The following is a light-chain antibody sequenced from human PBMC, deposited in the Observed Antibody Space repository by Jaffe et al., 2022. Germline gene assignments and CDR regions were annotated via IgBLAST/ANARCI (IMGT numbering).Light chain of an antibody. V-gene: IGKV1-NL1*01. CDR3: QQYYSTLALT. CDR1: QGISNS. CDR2: AAS. J-gene: IGKJ4*01. Sequence: DIQMTQSPSSLSASVGDRVTITCRASQGISNSLAWYQQKPGKAPKLLLYAASRLASGVPSRFSGSGSGTDCTLTISSLQPEDFATYYCQQYYSTLALTFGGGTKVEIK.